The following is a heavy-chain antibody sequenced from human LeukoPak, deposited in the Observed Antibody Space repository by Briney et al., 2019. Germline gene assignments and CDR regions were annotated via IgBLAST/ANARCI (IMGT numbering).Heavy chain of an antibody. CDR1: GFTVSSNY. J-gene: IGHJ4*02. V-gene: IGHV3-23*01. Sequence: PGGSLRLSCAASGFTVSSNYMSWVRQAPGKGLEWVSAISGSGGSTYYADSVKGRFTISRDNSKNTLYLQMNSLRAEDTAVYYCAKLHSSGWYYGYFDYWGQGTLVTVSS. D-gene: IGHD6-19*01. CDR3: AKLHSSGWYYGYFDY. CDR2: ISGSGGST.